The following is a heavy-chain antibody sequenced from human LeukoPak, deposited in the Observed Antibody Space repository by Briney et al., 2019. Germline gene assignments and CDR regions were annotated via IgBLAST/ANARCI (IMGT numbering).Heavy chain of an antibody. V-gene: IGHV3-23*01. D-gene: IGHD4-17*01. CDR1: GFTFSRYA. Sequence: GGSVILYCSASGFTFSRYAMSWVRQAPGKGLEWVSAISGSGGSTYYADSVKGRFTISRDNSKNTLYLQMNSLRAEDTAVYYCASTTPQDYGDYFWYFDYWGQGTLVTVSS. CDR2: ISGSGGST. CDR3: ASTTPQDYGDYFWYFDY. J-gene: IGHJ4*02.